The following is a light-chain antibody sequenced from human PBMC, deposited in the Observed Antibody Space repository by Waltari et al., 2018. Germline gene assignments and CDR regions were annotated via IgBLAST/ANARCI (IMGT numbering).Light chain of an antibody. CDR1: QRISSY. V-gene: IGKV1-39*01. Sequence: DIQMTQSPSSLSASVRDSVTITCRASQRISSYLNWYQQKPGKAPKLLIYAASSLESGVPSRFSGSGFGTDFTLTINGLQAEDYAAYYCQQTYNNFRTFGQGTKVDVK. CDR3: QQTYNNFRT. J-gene: IGKJ1*01. CDR2: AAS.